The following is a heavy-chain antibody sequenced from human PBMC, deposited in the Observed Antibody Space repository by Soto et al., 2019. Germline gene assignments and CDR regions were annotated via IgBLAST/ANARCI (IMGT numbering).Heavy chain of an antibody. J-gene: IGHJ4*02. Sequence: SETLSLTCTVSGGSIGNSYWSWIRQSPGKGLEWIGYIYYSGSSNYNPSLKSRVSISVDTSKNQLSLKLSSVTAADTAVYYCARHSSSWPIFDYWGQGTLVTVS. CDR2: IYYSGSS. CDR1: GGSIGNSY. CDR3: ARHSSSWPIFDY. V-gene: IGHV4-59*08. D-gene: IGHD6-13*01.